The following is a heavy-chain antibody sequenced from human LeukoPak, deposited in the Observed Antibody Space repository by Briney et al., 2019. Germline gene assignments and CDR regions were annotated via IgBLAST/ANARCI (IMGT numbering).Heavy chain of an antibody. CDR1: GFTFSSYA. V-gene: IGHV3-23*01. J-gene: IGHJ4*02. CDR2: ISGSGGST. D-gene: IGHD4-17*01. CDR3: AKDSTPTTVTTFDY. Sequence: GGSLRLSCAAYGFTFSSYAMSWVRQAPGKGLEWVSAISGSGGSTYYADSVKGRFTISRDNSKNTLYLQMNSLRAEDTAVYYCAKDSTPTTVTTFDYWGQGTLVTVSS.